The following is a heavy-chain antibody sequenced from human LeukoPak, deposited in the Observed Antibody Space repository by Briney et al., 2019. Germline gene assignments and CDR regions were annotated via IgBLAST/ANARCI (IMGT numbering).Heavy chain of an antibody. CDR3: AKDISFGSSGYYAY. D-gene: IGHD3-22*01. CDR1: GFTFDDYA. J-gene: IGHJ4*02. V-gene: IGHV3-9*01. CDR2: ISWNSGSI. Sequence: GGSLRLSCAASGFTFDDYAMHWVRQAPGKGLEWVSGISWNSGSIGYADSVKGRFTISRDNAKNSLYLQMNSLRAEDTALYYCAKDISFGSSGYYAYWGQGTLVTVSS.